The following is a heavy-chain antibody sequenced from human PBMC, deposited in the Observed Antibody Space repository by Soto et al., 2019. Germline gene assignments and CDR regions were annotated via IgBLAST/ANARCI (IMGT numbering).Heavy chain of an antibody. D-gene: IGHD2-15*01. Sequence: LRLSCAASGFTFSSYAMHWVRQAPGKGLEWVAVISYDGSNKYYADSVKGRFTISRDNSKNTLYPQMNSLRAEDTAVYYCAREVGYCSGGSCYPGSAFDIWGQGTMVTVSS. J-gene: IGHJ3*02. CDR2: ISYDGSNK. CDR3: AREVGYCSGGSCYPGSAFDI. CDR1: GFTFSSYA. V-gene: IGHV3-30-3*01.